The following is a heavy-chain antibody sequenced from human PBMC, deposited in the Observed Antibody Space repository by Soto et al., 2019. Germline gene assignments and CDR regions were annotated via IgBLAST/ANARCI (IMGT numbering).Heavy chain of an antibody. Sequence: SVKVSCKASGGTFSSYAISWVRQAPGQGLEWMGGIIPIFGTANYAQKFQGRVTITADESTSTAYMELSSLSSEDTAVYYCARHTAMVTRSSEDYYYYYGMDVWGQGTTVTGSS. J-gene: IGHJ6*02. V-gene: IGHV1-69*13. CDR2: IIPIFGTA. CDR1: GGTFSSYA. CDR3: ARHTAMVTRSSEDYYYYYGMDV. D-gene: IGHD5-18*01.